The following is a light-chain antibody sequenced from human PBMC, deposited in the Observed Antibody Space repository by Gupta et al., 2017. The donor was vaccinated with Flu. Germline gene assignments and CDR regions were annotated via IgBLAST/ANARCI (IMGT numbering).Light chain of an antibody. CDR3: LQGSNWPLA. V-gene: IGKV3-11*01. Sequence: EIVLTQFPATLSLSPGERATLSCSASQSVSSYLGWYQQKPGQAPRLLIYEASNRATGIPARFSGSGSGTDFTLTISSLEPEDFAVYYCLQGSNWPLAFGGGTKVEIK. CDR1: QSVSSY. J-gene: IGKJ4*01. CDR2: EAS.